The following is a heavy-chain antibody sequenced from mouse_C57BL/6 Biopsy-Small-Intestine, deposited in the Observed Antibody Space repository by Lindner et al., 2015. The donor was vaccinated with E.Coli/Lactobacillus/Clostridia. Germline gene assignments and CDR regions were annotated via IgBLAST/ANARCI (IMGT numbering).Heavy chain of an antibody. CDR1: GYSFTSYY. J-gene: IGHJ4*01. V-gene: IGHV1-66*01. D-gene: IGHD2-3*01. Sequence: VQLQESGPELVKPGASVKISCKASGYSFTSYYIHWVKQRPGQGLEWIGWIYPGSGNTKYNEKFKGKATLTADTSSSTAYMQLSSLTSEDSAVYYCARGDDGYPFAMDYWGQGTSVTVSS. CDR2: IYPGSGNT. CDR3: ARGDDGYPFAMDY.